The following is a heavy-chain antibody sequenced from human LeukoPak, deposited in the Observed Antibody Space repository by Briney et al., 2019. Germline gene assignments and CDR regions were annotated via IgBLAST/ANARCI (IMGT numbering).Heavy chain of an antibody. CDR2: ISSNGGST. D-gene: IGHD3-3*01. CDR1: GFTFSTYV. Sequence: PGGSLRLSCAASGFTFSTYVMYWVRQAPGKGLEYVSSISSNGGSTYYANSVKGRFTISRDNSKNTLYLQMGSLRAEDMAVYYCARDSLFPDWGQGTLVTVSS. J-gene: IGHJ4*02. V-gene: IGHV3-64*01. CDR3: ARDSLFPD.